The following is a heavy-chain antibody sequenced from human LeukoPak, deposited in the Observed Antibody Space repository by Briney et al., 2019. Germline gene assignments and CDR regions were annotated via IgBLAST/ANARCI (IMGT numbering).Heavy chain of an antibody. Sequence: ASETLSLTCTVSGVSISSSSYYWGWIRQPPGKGLEWIGSIYYSGSTYYNPSLKRRVTMSVDTSKNHFSLKLTSVTAADTAVYYCARNRVPFDYWGQGALVTVSS. J-gene: IGHJ4*02. CDR3: ARNRVPFDY. V-gene: IGHV4-39*02. CDR1: GVSISSSSYY. CDR2: IYYSGST. D-gene: IGHD1-14*01.